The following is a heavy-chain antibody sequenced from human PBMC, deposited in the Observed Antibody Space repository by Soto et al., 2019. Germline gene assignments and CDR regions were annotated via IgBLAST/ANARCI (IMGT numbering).Heavy chain of an antibody. J-gene: IGHJ6*02. Sequence: PGLCLRLSCASSGFDNICYGMHWLRHTPAARLEWVEVLAFDGGGRYSGASVKGRFSISRDNSKKMLYLQMDSLRTDDTALYYCTREPVGPDYAMDVWGQGNTVTVS. CDR1: GFDNICYG. V-gene: IGHV3-33*05. D-gene: IGHD1-26*01. CDR3: TREPVGPDYAMDV. CDR2: LAFDGGGR.